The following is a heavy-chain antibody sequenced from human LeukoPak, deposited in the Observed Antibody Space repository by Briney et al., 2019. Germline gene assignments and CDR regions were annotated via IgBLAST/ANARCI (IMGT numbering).Heavy chain of an antibody. D-gene: IGHD6-19*01. CDR2: ISSSSSYI. V-gene: IGHV3-21*01. CDR1: GFTFSSYW. J-gene: IGHJ4*02. CDR3: AREPGSGWYA. Sequence: GGSLRLSCEASGFTFSSYWMSWVRQAPGRGLEWVSSISSSSSYIYYADSVKGRFTISRDNAKNSLYLQMNSLRAEDTAVYYCAREPGSGWYAWGQGTLVTVSS.